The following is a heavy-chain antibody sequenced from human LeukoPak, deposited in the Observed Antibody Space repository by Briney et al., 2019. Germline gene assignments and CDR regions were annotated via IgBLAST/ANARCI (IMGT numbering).Heavy chain of an antibody. D-gene: IGHD3-16*02. V-gene: IGHV3-23*01. CDR2: ISSSGGST. Sequence: EGSLRLSCAASGFTLSSYAMSWVRQAPGKGLQWVSGISSSGGSTYYVDSVKGRFTISTDNSKNTLYLQMNSLRAEDTAVYYCARSLSSRFSGPRRPYYFDSWGQGTLVTVSS. J-gene: IGHJ4*02. CDR3: ARSLSSRFSGPRRPYYFDS. CDR1: GFTLSSYA.